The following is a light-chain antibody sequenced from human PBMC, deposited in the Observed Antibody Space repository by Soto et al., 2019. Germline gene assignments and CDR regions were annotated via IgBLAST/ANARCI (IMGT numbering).Light chain of an antibody. CDR3: QQYRSSPVT. J-gene: IGKJ1*01. Sequence: ASQSVSSSLAWYQQKPGKAPKXMIYDASTLASGVPSRFSGSGSGTDCTLTISGLQPDDVAAYYCQQYRSSPVTFGQGTKVDIK. CDR2: DAS. CDR1: QSVSSS. V-gene: IGKV1-5*01.